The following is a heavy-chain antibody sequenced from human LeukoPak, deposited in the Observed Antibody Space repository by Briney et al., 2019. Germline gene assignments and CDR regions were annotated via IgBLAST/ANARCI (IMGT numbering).Heavy chain of an antibody. V-gene: IGHV1-2*06. CDR2: VYPNSGGT. J-gene: IGHJ3*02. CDR1: GYTFTGYY. CDR3: ARDVMGGGSWGRIDAFDI. D-gene: IGHD2-15*01. Sequence: ASVKVSCKASGYTFTGYYMYWVRLAPGQGLEWMGRVYPNSGGTNYAQKFPGRVTMTRDTSISTAYMELSRLRSDDTARYCCARDVMGGGSWGRIDAFDIWGQGTIVTVSS.